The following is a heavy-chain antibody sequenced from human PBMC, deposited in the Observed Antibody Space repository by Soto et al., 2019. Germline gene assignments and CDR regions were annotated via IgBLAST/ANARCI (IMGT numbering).Heavy chain of an antibody. V-gene: IGHV1-69*02. CDR1: GGTFSSYT. J-gene: IGHJ2*01. CDR2: IIPILGIA. Sequence: QVQLVQSGAEVKKPGSSVKVSCKASGGTFSSYTISWVRQAPGQGLEWMGRIIPILGIANYAQKFQGRVTITADKSTSTAYMELSSLRSEDTAVYYCARGWEKYWYFDLWGRGTLVTVSS. CDR3: ARGWEKYWYFDL. D-gene: IGHD6-19*01.